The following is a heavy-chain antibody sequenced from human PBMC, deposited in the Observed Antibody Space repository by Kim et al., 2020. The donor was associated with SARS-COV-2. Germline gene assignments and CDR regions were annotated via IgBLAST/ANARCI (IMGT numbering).Heavy chain of an antibody. V-gene: IGHV3-23*01. Sequence: STSYAYSEAGRLTISRDIAKNTLRLQMNSLRAEDTAVYYCAQDHGTTYPIWGQGTMVTVSS. CDR2: ST. D-gene: IGHD1-7*01. CDR3: AQDHGTTYPI. J-gene: IGHJ3*02.